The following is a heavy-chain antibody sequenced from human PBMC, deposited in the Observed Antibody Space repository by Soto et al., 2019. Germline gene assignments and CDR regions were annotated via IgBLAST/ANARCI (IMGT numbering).Heavy chain of an antibody. J-gene: IGHJ6*02. D-gene: IGHD6-13*01. V-gene: IGHV5-51*01. CDR3: ESREAAHGLDV. CDR1: GYSSPNYW. CDR2: IYPGDSDT. Sequence: GESLKISCKSSGYSSPNYWIAWVRQMPGKGLEWMGIIYPGDSDTRYSPSFQGQVTISADKSISTAYLQWSSLKASDTAMYYCESREAAHGLDVWGQGTTVTVSS.